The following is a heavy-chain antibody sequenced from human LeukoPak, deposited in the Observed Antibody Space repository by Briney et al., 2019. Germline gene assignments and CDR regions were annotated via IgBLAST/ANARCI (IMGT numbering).Heavy chain of an antibody. CDR1: GGSVHSYNHY. V-gene: IGHV4-39*01. D-gene: IGHD5-18*01. Sequence: PSETLSLTCTVSGGSVHSYNHYWAWIRRPPGKGLEWMGTIYSSGTTSYNPSLKSRVTITVDTSNNQFSLNLISVTAADTALYYCARQPHSYGPDYYYYYMDLWGTGTTVTGSS. J-gene: IGHJ6*03. CDR2: IYSSGTT. CDR3: ARQPHSYGPDYYYYYMDL.